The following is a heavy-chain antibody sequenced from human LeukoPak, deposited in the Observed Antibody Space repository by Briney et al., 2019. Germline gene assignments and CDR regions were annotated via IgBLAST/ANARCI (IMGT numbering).Heavy chain of an antibody. D-gene: IGHD2-15*01. CDR3: TRDSALLGVAFDL. CDR2: ISSNGDNT. J-gene: IGHJ3*01. V-gene: IGHV3-64D*06. Sequence: EGSLRLSCSASGFPFNTYAIHWVRQAPGKGLEYAAGISSNGDNTDFADSAKGRFTISRDNSKSTLFLQMNSLGAEDTAVYFCTRDSALLGVAFDLWGQGTVVTVSS. CDR1: GFPFNTYA.